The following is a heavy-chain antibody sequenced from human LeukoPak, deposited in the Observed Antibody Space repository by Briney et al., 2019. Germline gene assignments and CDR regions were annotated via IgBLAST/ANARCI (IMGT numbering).Heavy chain of an antibody. CDR2: IYYSGST. D-gene: IGHD2-2*01. V-gene: IGHV4-59*01. CDR3: ARDATYCSSTSCYGGVRAFDI. J-gene: IGHJ3*02. Sequence: SETLSLTCTVSGGSISSYYWSWIRQPPGKGLEWIGYIYYSGSTNYNPSLESRVTISVDTSKNQFSLKLSSVTAADTAVYYCARDATYCSSTSCYGGVRAFDIWGQGTMVTVSS. CDR1: GGSISSYY.